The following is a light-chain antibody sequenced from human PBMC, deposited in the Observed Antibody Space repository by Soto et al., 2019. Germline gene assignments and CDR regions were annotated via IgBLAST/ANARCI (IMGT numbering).Light chain of an antibody. J-gene: IGKJ1*01. CDR3: QQYNNWPRT. Sequence: ELVMTQSPATLSVSAGERATLSCRASQTVNSNLAWYQQKPGQAPRLLIYGASTRATGIPARFSGSGSGTEFTLTISSLQSEDFAVYYCQQYNNWPRTFGQGTKVDIK. CDR2: GAS. V-gene: IGKV3-15*01. CDR1: QTVNSN.